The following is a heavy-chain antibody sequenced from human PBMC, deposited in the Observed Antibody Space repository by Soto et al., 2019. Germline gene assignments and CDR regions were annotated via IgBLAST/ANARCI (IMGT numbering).Heavy chain of an antibody. CDR3: TTPLIQWLHPYYYYYGMDV. V-gene: IGHV3-15*01. CDR2: IKSKTDGGTT. CDR1: GFTFSNAW. Sequence: LRLSCAASGFTFSNAWMSWVRQAPGKGLEWVGRIKSKTDGGTTDYAAPVKGRFTISRDDSKNTLYLQMNSLKTEDTAVYYCTTPLIQWLHPYYYYYGMDVWGQGTTVTVYS. J-gene: IGHJ6*02. D-gene: IGHD6-19*01.